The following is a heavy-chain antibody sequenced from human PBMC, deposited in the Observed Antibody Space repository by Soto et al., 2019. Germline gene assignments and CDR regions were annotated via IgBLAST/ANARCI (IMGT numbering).Heavy chain of an antibody. Sequence: GGSLRLSCAASGFTFSSYDMHWVRQATGKGLEWVSAIGTAGDTYYPGSVKGRFTISRENAKNSLYLQMNSLRAGDTAVYHCARGLGYCSSTSCSGRFDPWGQGTLVTVSS. J-gene: IGHJ5*02. CDR3: ARGLGYCSSTSCSGRFDP. CDR2: IGTAGDT. CDR1: GFTFSSYD. D-gene: IGHD2-2*01. V-gene: IGHV3-13*01.